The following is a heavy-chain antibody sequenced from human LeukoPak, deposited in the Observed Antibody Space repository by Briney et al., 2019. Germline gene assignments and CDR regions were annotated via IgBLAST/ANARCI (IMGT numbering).Heavy chain of an antibody. Sequence: SVKVSCKASGYTFTSYYMHWVRQAPGQGLEWMGGIIPIFGTANYAQKFQGRVTITADESTSTAYMELSSLRSEDTAVYYCARGGYLAAAGKPFDYWGQGTLVTVSS. J-gene: IGHJ4*02. D-gene: IGHD6-13*01. V-gene: IGHV1-69*13. CDR2: IIPIFGTA. CDR3: ARGGYLAAAGKPFDY. CDR1: GYTFTSYY.